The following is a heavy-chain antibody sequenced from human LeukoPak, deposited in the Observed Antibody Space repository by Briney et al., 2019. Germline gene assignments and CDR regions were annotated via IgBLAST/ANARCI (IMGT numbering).Heavy chain of an antibody. CDR2: IYHSGST. CDR3: ARVWEYTLYYVGSGETFDI. D-gene: IGHD3-22*01. V-gene: IGHV4-38-2*02. J-gene: IGHJ3*02. CDR1: GYSISSGYY. Sequence: SETLSLTCTVSGYSISSGYYWGWIRQPPGKGLEWIGSIYHSGSTYYNPSLKSRVTISVDTSKNQFSLKLSSVTAADTAVYYCARVWEYTLYYVGSGETFDIWGQGTMVTVSS.